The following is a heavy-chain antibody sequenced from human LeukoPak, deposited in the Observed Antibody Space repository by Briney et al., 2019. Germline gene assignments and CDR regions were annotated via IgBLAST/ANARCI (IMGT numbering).Heavy chain of an antibody. V-gene: IGHV4-59*01. CDR2: IYYSRTT. Sequence: SEALTLTCTVSGGSINDYNRTWVRQPPGKGLEWIGSIYYSRTTTYNPYPGSRVTISLDTSKDQSSLKLCSVTAANTAVYYCARRFWSSAGCHRTFNWFDPWGPGTLVTVSS. CDR1: GGSINDYN. J-gene: IGHJ5*02. D-gene: IGHD2-2*01. CDR3: ARRFWSSAGCHRTFNWFDP.